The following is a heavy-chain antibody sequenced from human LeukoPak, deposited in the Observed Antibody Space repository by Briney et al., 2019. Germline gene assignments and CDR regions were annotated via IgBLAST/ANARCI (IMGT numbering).Heavy chain of an antibody. D-gene: IGHD3-10*01. CDR3: ARESTMVRGVIDY. CDR1: GYTFTGYY. CDR2: INPNSGGT. Sequence: ASVRVSCKASGYTFTGYYMHWVRQAPGQGLEWMGWINPNSGGTNYAQKFQGRVTMTRDTSISTAFMELSGLRSDDTAVYYCARESTMVRGVIDYWGQGTLVTVSS. J-gene: IGHJ4*02. V-gene: IGHV1-2*02.